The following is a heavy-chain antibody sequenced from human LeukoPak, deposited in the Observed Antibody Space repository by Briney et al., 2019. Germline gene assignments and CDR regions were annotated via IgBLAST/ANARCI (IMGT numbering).Heavy chain of an antibody. J-gene: IGHJ4*02. CDR2: INAGNGNT. V-gene: IGHV1-3*01. Sequence: ASVKVSCKASGYTFTSYAMHWVRQAPGQRLEWMGWINAGNGNTKYSQKFQGRVTITRDTSASTAYMELSSLRSEDTAVYYCARDFVELWFWGLLTHHGALDYWGQGTLVTVSS. CDR3: ARDFVELWFWGLLTHHGALDY. CDR1: GYTFTSYA. D-gene: IGHD3-10*01.